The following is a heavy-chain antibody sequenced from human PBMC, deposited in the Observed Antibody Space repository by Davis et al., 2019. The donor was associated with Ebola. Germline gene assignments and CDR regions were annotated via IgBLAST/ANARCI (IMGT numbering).Heavy chain of an antibody. V-gene: IGHV4-34*01. J-gene: IGHJ5*02. Sequence: SETLSLTCAVYGRPFSGYYWSWIRQPPGKGLEWIGEINHRGSTKYNPSLKSRVTISVDTSKNQFSLKLNSVTAADTAVYYCATDYHWGQGTLVTVSS. D-gene: IGHD3-3*01. CDR3: ATDYH. CDR1: GRPFSGYY. CDR2: INHRGST.